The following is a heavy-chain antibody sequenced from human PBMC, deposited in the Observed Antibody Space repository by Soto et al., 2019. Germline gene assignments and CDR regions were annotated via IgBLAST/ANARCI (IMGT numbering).Heavy chain of an antibody. Sequence: SETLSLTCAVYGGSFSGYYWSWIRQPPGKGLEWIGEINHSGSTNYNPSLKSRVTISVDTSKNQFSLKLSSVTAADTAVYYCARVKQGDFDYWGQGTLVTVSS. CDR2: INHSGST. J-gene: IGHJ4*02. CDR3: ARVKQGDFDY. CDR1: GGSFSGYY. D-gene: IGHD3-16*01. V-gene: IGHV4-34*01.